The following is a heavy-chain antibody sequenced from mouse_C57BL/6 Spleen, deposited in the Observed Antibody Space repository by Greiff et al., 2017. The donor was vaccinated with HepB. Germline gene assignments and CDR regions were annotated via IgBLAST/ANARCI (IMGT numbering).Heavy chain of an antibody. V-gene: IGHV1-82*01. D-gene: IGHD2-5*01. CDR1: GYAFSSSW. J-gene: IGHJ4*01. Sequence: QVQLQQSGPELVKPGASVKISCKASGYAFSSSWMNWVKQRPGKGLEWIGRIYPGDGDTNYNGKFKGKATLTADKSSSTAYMQLRSLPSEDSAVYFWARERAYYSNYEAMDYWGQGTSVTVSS. CDR3: ARERAYYSNYEAMDY. CDR2: IYPGDGDT.